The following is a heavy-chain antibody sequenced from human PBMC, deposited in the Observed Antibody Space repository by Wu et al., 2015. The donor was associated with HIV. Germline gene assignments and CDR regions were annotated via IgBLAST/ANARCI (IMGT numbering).Heavy chain of an antibody. V-gene: IGHV1-18*04. J-gene: IGHJ6*03. D-gene: IGHD3-3*01. CDR1: GYTFTGYY. CDR3: ARIAITIFGAPVYYYMDV. CDR2: ISAYNGNT. Sequence: QVQLVQSGAEVKKPGASVKVSCKASGYTFTGYYIHWVRQAPGQGLEWMGWISAYNGNTNYAQKLQGRVTMTTDTSTSTAYMELRSLRSDDTAVYYCARIAITIFGAPVYYYMDVWGKGTTVTVSS.